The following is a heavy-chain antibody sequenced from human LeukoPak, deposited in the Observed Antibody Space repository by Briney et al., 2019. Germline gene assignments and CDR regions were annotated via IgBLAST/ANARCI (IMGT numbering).Heavy chain of an antibody. CDR1: GFTFDDYA. D-gene: IGHD1-20*01. Sequence: PGRSLRLSCAASGFTFDDYAMHWVRQAPGKGLEWVSGISWNSGRIGYADSMKGRFTISRDNAKNSLYLQMNSLRAEDTAVYYCARPITYYYYMDVWGKGTTVTVSS. V-gene: IGHV3-9*01. CDR2: ISWNSGRI. CDR3: ARPITYYYYMDV. J-gene: IGHJ6*03.